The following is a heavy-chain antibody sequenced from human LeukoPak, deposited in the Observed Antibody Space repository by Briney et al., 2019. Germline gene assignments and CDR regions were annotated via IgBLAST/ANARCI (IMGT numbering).Heavy chain of an antibody. Sequence: PGGSLRLSCAASGFTFSSYSMNWVRQAPGKGLEWVSYISSSSSTIYYADSVKGRFTISRDNAKNSLYLQMNSLRAEDTAVYYCARDPYCSGGSCYSGGLHFDYWGQGTLVTVSS. CDR1: GFTFSSYS. V-gene: IGHV3-48*04. J-gene: IGHJ4*02. CDR3: ARDPYCSGGSCYSGGLHFDY. CDR2: ISSSSSTI. D-gene: IGHD2-15*01.